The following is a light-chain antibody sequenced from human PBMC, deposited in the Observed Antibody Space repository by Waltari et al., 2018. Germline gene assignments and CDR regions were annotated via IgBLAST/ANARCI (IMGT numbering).Light chain of an antibody. J-gene: IGLJ2*01. CDR3: SSYTSSSTLVV. CDR1: SSDVGGYNY. CDR2: DVS. V-gene: IGLV2-14*03. Sequence: QSALTQPASVSGSPGQPITISCTGPSSDVGGYNYFSRYQQHPGKAPNLMIYDVSNRPSGVSNRFSGSKSGNTASLTISGLQAEDEADYYCSSYTSSSTLVVFGGGTKLTVL.